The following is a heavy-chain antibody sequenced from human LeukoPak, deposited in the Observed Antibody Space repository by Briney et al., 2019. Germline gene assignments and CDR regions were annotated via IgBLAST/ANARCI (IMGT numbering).Heavy chain of an antibody. CDR2: INHSGST. D-gene: IGHD3-22*01. J-gene: IGHJ4*02. V-gene: IGHV4-34*01. CDR3: ARRLYYYDSSGYYWRGYYFDY. Sequence: SETLSLTCAVYGGSFSGYYWSWIRQPPGKGLEWIGEINHSGSTNYNPSLKSRVTISVDTSKNQFSLKLSSVTAADTAVYYCARRLYYYDSSGYYWRGYYFDYWGQGTLVTVSS. CDR1: GGSFSGYY.